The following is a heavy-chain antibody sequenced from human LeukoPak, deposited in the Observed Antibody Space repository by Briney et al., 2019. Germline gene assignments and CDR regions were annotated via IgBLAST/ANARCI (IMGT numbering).Heavy chain of an antibody. D-gene: IGHD3-3*01. Sequence: GGSLRLSCVASGFTFSSDWMTWVRQAPGKGLEWVANIKQDGSEKYYVDSVKGRFTISRDNAKNSLCLQMNSLRAEDTAVYYCARDRGGGDFWSGYHDALDIWGPGAMVTVSS. CDR1: GFTFSSDW. CDR3: ARDRGGGDFWSGYHDALDI. CDR2: IKQDGSEK. J-gene: IGHJ3*02. V-gene: IGHV3-7*01.